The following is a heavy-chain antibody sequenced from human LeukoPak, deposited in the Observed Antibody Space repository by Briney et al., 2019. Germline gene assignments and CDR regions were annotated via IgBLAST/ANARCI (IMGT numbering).Heavy chain of an antibody. J-gene: IGHJ4*02. CDR1: GGSISSSSYY. CDR3: ASRSYTSGWSH. CDR2: ISYSGST. D-gene: IGHD6-19*01. V-gene: IGHV4-39*01. Sequence: SETLSLTCTVSGGSISSSSYYWGWVRQPPGKGLEWIGSISYSGSTYYNPSLKSRVTISVDTPKNQFSLKLPSVTAADTAVYYCASRSYTSGWSHWGQGTLVTVSS.